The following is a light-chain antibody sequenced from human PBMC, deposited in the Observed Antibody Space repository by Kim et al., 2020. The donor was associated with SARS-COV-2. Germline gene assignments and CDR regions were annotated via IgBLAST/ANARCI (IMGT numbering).Light chain of an antibody. J-gene: IGKJ3*01. V-gene: IGKV4-1*01. CDR3: QQYYSTPHT. CDR2: WAS. Sequence: DIVMTQYPDSLAVSLGERATINCKSSRTVLYSSNNKNYLAWYQQKPGQPPKLLIYWASTRESGVPDRFSGSGSGTDFTLTINSLQAEDVAVYYCQQYYSTPHTFGPGTKVDIK. CDR1: RTVLYSSNNKNY.